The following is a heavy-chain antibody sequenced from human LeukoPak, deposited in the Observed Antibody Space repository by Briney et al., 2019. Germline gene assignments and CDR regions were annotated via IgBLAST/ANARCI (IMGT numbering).Heavy chain of an antibody. CDR3: ARGIDCSSTSCYFSNWFDP. CDR2: INPNSGGT. J-gene: IGHJ5*02. D-gene: IGHD2-2*01. Sequence: ASVKVSCKASGYTFTNYAMNWVRQAPGQGLEWMGWINPNSGGTNYAQKFQGRVTMTRDTSISTAYMELSRLRSDDTAVYYCARGIDCSSTSCYFSNWFDPWGQGTLVTVSS. CDR1: GYTFTNYA. V-gene: IGHV1-2*02.